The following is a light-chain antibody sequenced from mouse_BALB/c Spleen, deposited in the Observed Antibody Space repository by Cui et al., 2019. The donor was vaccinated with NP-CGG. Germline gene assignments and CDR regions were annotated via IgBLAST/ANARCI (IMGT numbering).Light chain of an antibody. CDR3: ALWYSNHWV. CDR2: GTN. V-gene: IGLV1*01. CDR1: TGAVTTNNN. Sequence: QAVVTYESPLTTSPGETVTLTCRSSTGAVTTNNNANWVQEEPDHLFTGLIGGTNNRAPGVPARFSGSLIGDKTALTITGAQTEDEAIYFCALWYSNHWVFGGGTKLTVL. J-gene: IGLJ1*01.